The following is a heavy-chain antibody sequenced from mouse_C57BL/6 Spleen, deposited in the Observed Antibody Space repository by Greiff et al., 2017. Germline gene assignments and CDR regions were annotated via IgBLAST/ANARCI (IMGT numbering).Heavy chain of an antibody. CDR2: IYPGDGDT. V-gene: IGHV1-82*01. D-gene: IGHD2-13*01. Sequence: VQLQQPGPELVKPGASVKISCKASGYAFSSSWMNWVKQRPGKGLEWIGRIYPGDGDTNYNGKFKGKATLTADKSSSTAYMQLSSLTSEDSAVYFCARGGGDGDFDVWGTGTTVTVSS. CDR1: GYAFSSSW. J-gene: IGHJ1*03. CDR3: ARGGGDGDFDV.